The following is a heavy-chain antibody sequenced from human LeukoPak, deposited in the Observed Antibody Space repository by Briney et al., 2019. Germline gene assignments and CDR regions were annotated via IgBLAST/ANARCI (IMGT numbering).Heavy chain of an antibody. CDR2: ISSSSSTI. V-gene: IGHV3-48*04. Sequence: PGGSLRLSCAASGFTFSTYAMSWVRQAPGKGLEWVSYISSSSSTIYYADSVKGRFTISRDNAKNSLYLQMNSLRAEDTAVYYCASRGGGGQGTLVTVSS. J-gene: IGHJ4*02. CDR3: ASRGG. CDR1: GFTFSTYA. D-gene: IGHD3-16*01.